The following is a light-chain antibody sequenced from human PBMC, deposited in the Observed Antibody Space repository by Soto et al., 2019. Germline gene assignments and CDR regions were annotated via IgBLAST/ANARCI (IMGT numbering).Light chain of an antibody. CDR1: QSISSH. CDR2: AAS. Sequence: DIPLTQSPSFLSASVGDRVTITCRASQSISSHVAWYRQKSGKAPMLLIYAASTLQSGVPSRFSGSGSGTEFSLTISSLHPEDFATYYCQHLDSFPLAFGGGTTMEI. J-gene: IGKJ4*01. CDR3: QHLDSFPLA. V-gene: IGKV1-9*01.